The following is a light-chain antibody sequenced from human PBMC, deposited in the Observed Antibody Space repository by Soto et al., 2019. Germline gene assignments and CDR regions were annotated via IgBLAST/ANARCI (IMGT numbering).Light chain of an antibody. CDR1: PGISRY. J-gene: IGKJ2*01. Sequence: DVQMTQSPSSLSASVGDGVTITCRASPGISRYLNWYQFKAGRAPKLLIYSASTLQSGVPSRFSGGGSGTEFTLIITSLQPEDSAIYYCQQSYGTPYTFGQGTKLEIK. V-gene: IGKV1-39*01. CDR2: SAS. CDR3: QQSYGTPYT.